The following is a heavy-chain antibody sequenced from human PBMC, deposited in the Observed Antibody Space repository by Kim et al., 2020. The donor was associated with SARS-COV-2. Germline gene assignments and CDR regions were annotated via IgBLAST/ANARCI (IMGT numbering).Heavy chain of an antibody. Sequence: TKYSRNFQGRVTITRDTSASTAYMELSSLTSEDTAVYYCARAITIFGVATPPGYWGQGTLVTVSS. D-gene: IGHD3-3*01. V-gene: IGHV1-3*01. J-gene: IGHJ4*02. CDR2: T. CDR3: ARAITIFGVATPPGY.